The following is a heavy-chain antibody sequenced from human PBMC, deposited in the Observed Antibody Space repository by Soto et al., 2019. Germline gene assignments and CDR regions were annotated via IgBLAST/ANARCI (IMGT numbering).Heavy chain of an antibody. CDR3: ARAPPTYGSGSYYDVDFWFDP. CDR1: GYAFASYG. J-gene: IGHJ5*02. D-gene: IGHD3-10*01. Sequence: QVQLVQSGAEVKKPGASVKVSCKTSGYAFASYGISWVRQAPGQGLEWMGWISAHNGNTNYAQTIQGRVTMTTYTTTSTDYMELRSLRSYDTAIYYFARAPPTYGSGSYYDVDFWFDPWGQGTLDTVS. V-gene: IGHV1-18*01. CDR2: ISAHNGNT.